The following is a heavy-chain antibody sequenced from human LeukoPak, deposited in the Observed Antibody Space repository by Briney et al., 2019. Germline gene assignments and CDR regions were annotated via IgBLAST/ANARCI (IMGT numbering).Heavy chain of an antibody. V-gene: IGHV1-2*02. CDR1: GYTFTGYY. J-gene: IGHJ5*02. D-gene: IGHD3-9*01. CDR3: ARDLRYFDWLPDNWFDP. Sequence: ASVKVSCKASGYTFTGYYMHWVRQAPGQGLEWMGWINPNSGGTNYAQKFQGRVTMTRDTSISTAYMELRSLRSDDTAVYYCARDLRYFDWLPDNWFDPWGQGTLVTVSS. CDR2: INPNSGGT.